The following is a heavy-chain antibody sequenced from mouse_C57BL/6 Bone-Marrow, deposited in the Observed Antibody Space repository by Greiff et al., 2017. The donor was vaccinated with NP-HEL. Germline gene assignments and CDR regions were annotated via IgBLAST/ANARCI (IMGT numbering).Heavy chain of an antibody. CDR2: IDPENGDT. CDR3: TRGTTVVGDY. V-gene: IGHV14-4*01. J-gene: IGHJ2*01. CDR1: GFNIKDDY. D-gene: IGHD1-1*01. Sequence: VQLQQSGAELVRPGASVKLSCTASGFNIKDDYMHWVKQRPEQGLEWIGWIDPENGDTEYASKFQGKATITADTSSNTAYLQLSSLTSEDTAVYYCTRGTTVVGDYWGQGTTLTVSS.